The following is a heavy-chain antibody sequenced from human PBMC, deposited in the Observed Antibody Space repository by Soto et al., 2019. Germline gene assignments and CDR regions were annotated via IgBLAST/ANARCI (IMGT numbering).Heavy chain of an antibody. Sequence: ASVKVSCKASGYTFTSYYIHWVRQAPGQGLEWMGWINPITGGTNYAPKFQGRVTMTRDTSITTAYMELSRLRSDDTAVYYCARNYYDSSDRDYLDYWGQGAPVTVSS. CDR1: GYTFTSYY. CDR2: INPITGGT. D-gene: IGHD3-22*01. V-gene: IGHV1-2*02. CDR3: ARNYYDSSDRDYLDY. J-gene: IGHJ4*02.